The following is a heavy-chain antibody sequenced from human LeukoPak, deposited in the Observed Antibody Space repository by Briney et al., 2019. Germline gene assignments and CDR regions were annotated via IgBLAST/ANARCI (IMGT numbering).Heavy chain of an antibody. CDR2: IYYSGST. CDR3: ARTTRYCSGGSCPNWFDP. J-gene: IGHJ5*02. Sequence: PSETLSLTCTVSGGSISSYYWSWIRQPPGKGLEWIGYIYYSGSTNYNPSLKSRVTISVDTSKNQFSLKLSSVTAADTAVYYCARTTRYCSGGSCPNWFDPWGQGTLVTVSS. CDR1: GGSISSYY. V-gene: IGHV4-59*01. D-gene: IGHD2-15*01.